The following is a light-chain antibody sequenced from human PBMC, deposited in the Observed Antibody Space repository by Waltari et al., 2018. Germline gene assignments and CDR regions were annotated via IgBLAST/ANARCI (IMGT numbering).Light chain of an antibody. CDR2: RDT. Sequence: SYELTQPPSVSVSPGQTARITCSGDALPREFTSWYQQKPGQAPILLMFRDTGRPSGIPARFSGSTSGTLVTLTITGVQAEDEADYYCQSTDSSGSFVVFGGGTKLTVL. V-gene: IGLV3-25*03. CDR1: ALPREF. CDR3: QSTDSSGSFVV. J-gene: IGLJ3*02.